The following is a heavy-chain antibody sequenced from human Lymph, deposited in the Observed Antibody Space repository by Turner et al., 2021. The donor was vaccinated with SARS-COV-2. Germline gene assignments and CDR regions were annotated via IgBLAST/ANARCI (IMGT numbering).Heavy chain of an antibody. V-gene: IGHV3-7*01. Sequence: VRLVESGGGLVQPGGCLRLFCAASVFTFSYCWMSWVRQAPGKGLEWVANIKQDGSGKYYVDSVKGRFTISRENAKNSLFLQMNSLRAEDTAVDYCARMGSSSWYFDYWGQGTLVTVSS. CDR3: ARMGSSSWYFDY. CDR2: IKQDGSGK. J-gene: IGHJ4*02. CDR1: VFTFSYCW. D-gene: IGHD1-26*01.